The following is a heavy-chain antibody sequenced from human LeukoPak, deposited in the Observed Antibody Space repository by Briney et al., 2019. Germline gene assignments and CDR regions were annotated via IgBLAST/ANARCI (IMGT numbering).Heavy chain of an antibody. D-gene: IGHD6-13*01. Sequence: SETLSLTCTVSGGSISSYYWSWIRQPPGKGLEWIGYIYYSGSTNYNPSLKSRVTISVDTSKNQFSLKLSSVTAADTAVYYCARFSSSSWYYYYGMDVWGQGTTVTVSS. V-gene: IGHV4-59*08. CDR3: ARFSSSSWYYYYGMDV. CDR1: GGSISSYY. J-gene: IGHJ6*02. CDR2: IYYSGST.